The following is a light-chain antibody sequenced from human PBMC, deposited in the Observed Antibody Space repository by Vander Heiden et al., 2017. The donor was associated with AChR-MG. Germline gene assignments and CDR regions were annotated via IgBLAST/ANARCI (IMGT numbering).Light chain of an antibody. Sequence: QPVLTQPPSVSEAPRQRSTISCSGSSSNIGNNPVNWYVQLPGQAPKLLIYYNDLVPSGVSDRFSGSKSGTSASLAIRGLQSEDEADYYCASWDDRLNVVVFGGGTKLTVL. CDR1: SSNIGNNP. V-gene: IGLV1-36*01. CDR3: ASWDDRLNVVV. CDR2: YND. J-gene: IGLJ2*01.